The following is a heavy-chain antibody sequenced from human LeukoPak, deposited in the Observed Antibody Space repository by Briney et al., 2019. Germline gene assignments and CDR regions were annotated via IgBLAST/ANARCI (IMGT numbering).Heavy chain of an antibody. J-gene: IGHJ6*02. D-gene: IGHD2-2*01. CDR3: ARDRSYCSSTSCYSYGMDV. Sequence: ASVKVSCKASGYTFTVYSMHWVRQAPGQGLEWMGWINPNSGGTNYAQKFQGRVTMTRDTSISTAYMELSRLRSDDTAVYYCARDRSYCSSTSCYSYGMDVWGQGTTVTVSS. V-gene: IGHV1-2*02. CDR2: INPNSGGT. CDR1: GYTFTVYS.